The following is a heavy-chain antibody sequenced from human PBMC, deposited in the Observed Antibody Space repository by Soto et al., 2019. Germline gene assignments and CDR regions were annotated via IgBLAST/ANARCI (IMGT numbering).Heavy chain of an antibody. Sequence: PGGSLRLSCAASGFAFSSYSMNWVRQAPGKGLEWLSVISRDSIYIYYADSVRGRFTISRDNGKNSLYLQMNSLTVEDTALYYCVRDASAWSRDLWGQGTLVTVSS. CDR1: GFAFSSYS. V-gene: IGHV3-21*06. J-gene: IGHJ4*02. D-gene: IGHD6-19*01. CDR3: VRDASAWSRDL. CDR2: ISRDSIYI.